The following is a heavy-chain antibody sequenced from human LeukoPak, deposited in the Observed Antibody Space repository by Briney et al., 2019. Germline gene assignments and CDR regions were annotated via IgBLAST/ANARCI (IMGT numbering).Heavy chain of an antibody. Sequence: RGASLQISCQGSGSIFNSYWIAWVRQVPGKGLEWMGIIYPGDSDTRYSPSFQGQVTISADKSISTAYLQWSSLRASDTAMYYCARREATVGPGAFDIWGQGTMVTVSS. CDR1: GSIFNSYW. V-gene: IGHV5-51*01. CDR3: ARREATVGPGAFDI. D-gene: IGHD3-10*01. CDR2: IYPGDSDT. J-gene: IGHJ3*02.